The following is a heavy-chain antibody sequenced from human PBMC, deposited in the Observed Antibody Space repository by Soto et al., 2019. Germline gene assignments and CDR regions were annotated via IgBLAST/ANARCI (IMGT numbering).Heavy chain of an antibody. CDR1: GFSFSSYT. Sequence: AGGSLRLSCAASGFSFSSYTMDWVRQAPGKGLQWVSSISITGSYIYYADSVKGRFAISRDNAQNSLYLHMNSLRGEDTAVYYCARGAIRGYSYGHSDYWGQGTLVTVSS. J-gene: IGHJ4*02. CDR3: ARGAIRGYSYGHSDY. V-gene: IGHV3-21*01. D-gene: IGHD5-18*01. CDR2: ISITGSYI.